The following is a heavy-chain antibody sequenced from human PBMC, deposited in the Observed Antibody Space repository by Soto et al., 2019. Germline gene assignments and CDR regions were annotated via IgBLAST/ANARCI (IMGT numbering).Heavy chain of an antibody. CDR2: MSNSGST. V-gene: IGHV4-39*01. Sequence: SETLCLTCRVAGGSSGGSGYYWGWIRQPPGKGLEWIGSMSNSGSTYYNPSLKSRVTISGDMSRNQFSLNLSSVTAADTAVYFCASMIRESYYYNYGMDFWGQGTTVTVSS. J-gene: IGHJ6*02. D-gene: IGHD3-10*01. CDR3: ASMIRESYYYNYGMDF. CDR1: GGSSGGSGYY.